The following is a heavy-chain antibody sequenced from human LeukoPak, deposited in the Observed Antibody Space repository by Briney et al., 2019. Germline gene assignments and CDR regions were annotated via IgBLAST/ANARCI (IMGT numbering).Heavy chain of an antibody. CDR3: ANGYSTTFDY. D-gene: IGHD6-13*01. CDR1: GFTLSSYS. J-gene: IGHJ4*02. Sequence: GGSLRLSCAASGFTLSSYSMNWVRQAPGKGLEWVSSISSSSSYIYYADSVKGRFTISRDNAKNSLYLQMNSLRAEDTAVYYCANGYSTTFDYWGQGTLVTVSS. V-gene: IGHV3-21*01. CDR2: ISSSSSYI.